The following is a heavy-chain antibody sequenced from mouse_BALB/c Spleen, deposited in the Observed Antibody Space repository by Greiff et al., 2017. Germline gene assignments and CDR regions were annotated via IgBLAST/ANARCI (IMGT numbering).Heavy chain of an antibody. Sequence: EVQRVESGGGLVQPGGSLRLSCATSGFTFTDYYMSWVRQPPGKALEWLGFIRNKANGYTTAYSASVKGRFTISRDNSQSILYLQMNTLRAEDSATFYCASGYGYYGYWGQGTTLTVSS. CDR1: GFTFTDYY. CDR2: IRNKANGYTT. CDR3: ASGYGYYGY. J-gene: IGHJ2*01. V-gene: IGHV7-3*02. D-gene: IGHD2-3*01.